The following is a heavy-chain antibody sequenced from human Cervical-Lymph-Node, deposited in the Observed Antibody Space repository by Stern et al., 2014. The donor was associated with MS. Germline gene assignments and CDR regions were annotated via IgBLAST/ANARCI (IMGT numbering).Heavy chain of an antibody. Sequence: VQLEESGPGLVKPSETLSLTCTVSGGSISSYYWSWNRQPPGKGLEWIGSIYYSGSTTSNPSLKSGVIISVDTSKHQFSLKLSSVTAAETAVYYCARDPDSSGWPYFDYWGQGTLVTVSS. D-gene: IGHD6-19*01. CDR2: IYYSGST. CDR3: ARDPDSSGWPYFDY. CDR1: GGSISSYY. V-gene: IGHV4-59*01. J-gene: IGHJ4*02.